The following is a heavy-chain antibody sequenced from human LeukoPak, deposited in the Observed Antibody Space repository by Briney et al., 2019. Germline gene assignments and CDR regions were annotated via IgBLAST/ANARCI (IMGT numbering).Heavy chain of an antibody. Sequence: GTSLRLSCAASGFTFRSHGMHWVRQAPGKGLEWVAFIWYDGSNKYYTDSVKGRFTISRDNSKDTLYLQMNSLRAEDTAVYYCAGDRATSYFDYWGQGALVTISS. J-gene: IGHJ4*02. D-gene: IGHD1-26*01. CDR3: AGDRATSYFDY. CDR2: IWYDGSNK. CDR1: GFTFRSHG. V-gene: IGHV3-33*01.